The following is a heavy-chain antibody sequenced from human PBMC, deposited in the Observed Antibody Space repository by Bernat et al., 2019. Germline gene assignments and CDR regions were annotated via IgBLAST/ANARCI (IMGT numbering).Heavy chain of an antibody. CDR3: AREKRGYYGSGSYYNPYFDY. J-gene: IGHJ4*02. Sequence: QVQLVESGGGLVKPGGSPRLSCAASGFTFSDYYMSWIRQAPGKGLEWVSYISSSSSYTNYADSVKGRFTISRDNAKNSLYLQMNSLRAEDTAVYYCAREKRGYYGSGSYYNPYFDYWGQGTLVTVSS. CDR1: GFTFSDYY. CDR2: ISSSSSYT. D-gene: IGHD3-10*01. V-gene: IGHV3-11*05.